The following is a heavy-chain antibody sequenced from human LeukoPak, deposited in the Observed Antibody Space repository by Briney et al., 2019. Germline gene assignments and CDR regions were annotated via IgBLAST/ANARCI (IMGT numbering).Heavy chain of an antibody. Sequence: GASVKVSCKASGYTFTSYDINWVRQATGQGLEWMGWMNPNSGNTGYAQKFQDRVTMTRNTSISTAYMELSSLRSEDTAVYYCARGLDVFGVVYYYYMDVWGKGTTVTVSS. V-gene: IGHV1-8*01. CDR3: ARGLDVFGVVYYYYMDV. CDR2: MNPNSGNT. D-gene: IGHD3-3*01. J-gene: IGHJ6*03. CDR1: GYTFTSYD.